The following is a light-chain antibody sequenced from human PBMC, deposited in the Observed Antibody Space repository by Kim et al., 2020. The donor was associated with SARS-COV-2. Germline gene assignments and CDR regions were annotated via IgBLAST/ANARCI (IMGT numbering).Light chain of an antibody. CDR3: QLYRSAPPYT. CDR1: VSLSSSH. V-gene: IGKV3-20*01. Sequence: PAETSTLSCMASVSLSSSHVAGYRQRPGQAPGLLIYGASSRATGIPDRFSGSGSGTVLTLSISRLEPEDFAVYYCQLYRSAPPYTFGHRAKLVI. J-gene: IGKJ2*01. CDR2: GAS.